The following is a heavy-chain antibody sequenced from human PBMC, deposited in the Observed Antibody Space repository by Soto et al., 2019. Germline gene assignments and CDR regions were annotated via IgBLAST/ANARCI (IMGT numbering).Heavy chain of an antibody. CDR3: ARGLRIFGIDYGFDI. Sequence: QVHLVQSGAVVKEPGSSVKVSCKASGGSFGSETINWVRQAPGQGLEWMGGVIPVLGTPDYAQKFAGRVTVTADESPTTAYLDLSSLSSDDAAVYYCARGLRIFGIDYGFDIWGQGTMVTVSS. D-gene: IGHD3-3*01. J-gene: IGHJ3*02. CDR2: VIPVLGTP. CDR1: GGSFGSET. V-gene: IGHV1-69*16.